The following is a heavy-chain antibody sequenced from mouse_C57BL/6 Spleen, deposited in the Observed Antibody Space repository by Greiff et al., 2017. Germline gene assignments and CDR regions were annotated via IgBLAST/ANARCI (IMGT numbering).Heavy chain of an antibody. Sequence: EVQLVESEGGLVQPGSSMKLSCTASGFTFSDYYMAWVRQVPEKGLEWVANINYDGSSTYYLDTLKSRFIISRDNAKNILYLQMSSLKSEDTATYYCARGAYYSNYDYWGQGTTLTVSS. CDR1: GFTFSDYY. CDR2: INYDGSST. V-gene: IGHV5-16*01. CDR3: ARGAYYSNYDY. J-gene: IGHJ2*01. D-gene: IGHD2-5*01.